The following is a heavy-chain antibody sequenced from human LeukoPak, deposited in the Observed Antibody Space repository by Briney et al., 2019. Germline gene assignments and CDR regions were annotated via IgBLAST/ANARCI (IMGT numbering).Heavy chain of an antibody. CDR1: GVSISTHFYY. CDR2: IYDSGST. D-gene: IGHD3-22*01. Sequence: SETLSLTCTVSGVSISTHFYYWGWIRQTPGKALEWIGYIYDSGSTNYNPSLRSRVSISVDTSKNQFSLKLSSVTAADTAVYYCAGTYYYDSSGYDIDYWGQGTLVTVSS. V-gene: IGHV4-61*01. CDR3: AGTYYYDSSGYDIDY. J-gene: IGHJ4*02.